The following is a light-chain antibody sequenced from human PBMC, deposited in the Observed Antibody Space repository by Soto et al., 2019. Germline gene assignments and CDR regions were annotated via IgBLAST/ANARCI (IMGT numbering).Light chain of an antibody. CDR2: DVS. CDR1: SSDVGGYNY. V-gene: IGLV2-14*01. Sequence: QSALTQPASVSGSPGQSITISCTGTSSDVGGYNYVSWYQQHPGKAPKLMIYDVSNRPSGVSNRFSGSKSGNTAALTISGLHADDEAAYYCSSYTSSSPPYVVFGGGTKLTVL. CDR3: SSYTSSSPPYVV. J-gene: IGLJ2*01.